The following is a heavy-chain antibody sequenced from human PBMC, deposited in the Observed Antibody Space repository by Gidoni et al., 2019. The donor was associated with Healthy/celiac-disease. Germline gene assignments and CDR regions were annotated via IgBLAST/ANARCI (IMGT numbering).Heavy chain of an antibody. CDR3: ARNYGDGGAFDI. J-gene: IGHJ3*02. CDR1: GFHFSSYA. D-gene: IGHD4-17*01. Sequence: QVQLVESGGGVVQPGRSLRLSCAASGFHFSSYAMHWVRQDPGKGLEWVAVISYDGSNKYYADSVKGRCTISRDNSKNTLYLQMNSLRAEDTAVYYCARNYGDGGAFDIWGQGTMVTVSS. V-gene: IGHV3-30-3*01. CDR2: ISYDGSNK.